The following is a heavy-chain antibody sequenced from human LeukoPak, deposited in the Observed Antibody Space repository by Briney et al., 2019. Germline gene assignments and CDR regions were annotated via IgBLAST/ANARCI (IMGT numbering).Heavy chain of an antibody. D-gene: IGHD6-13*01. CDR1: GFTFSSYA. CDR3: AKGIAAAGSYYGMDV. J-gene: IGHJ6*02. Sequence: GGSLRLSCAASGFTFSSYAMSWVRQAPGKGLEWVSAISGSGGSTYYADSMKGRFTISRDNSKNTLYLQMNSLRAEDTAVYYCAKGIAAAGSYYGMDVWGQGTTVTVSS. V-gene: IGHV3-23*01. CDR2: ISGSGGST.